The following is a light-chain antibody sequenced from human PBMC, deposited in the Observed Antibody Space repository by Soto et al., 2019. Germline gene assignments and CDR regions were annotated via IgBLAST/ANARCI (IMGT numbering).Light chain of an antibody. Sequence: EIVLTQSPGTLSLSPGERATLSCRVSQSVSSSYLAWYQQKPGQAPRLLIYGASSRATGIPDRFSGSGSGTDFTLTISRLEPEDFAVYYCQQYGSWTFGQGTKVDIK. V-gene: IGKV3-20*01. CDR2: GAS. CDR1: QSVSSSY. J-gene: IGKJ1*01. CDR3: QQYGSWT.